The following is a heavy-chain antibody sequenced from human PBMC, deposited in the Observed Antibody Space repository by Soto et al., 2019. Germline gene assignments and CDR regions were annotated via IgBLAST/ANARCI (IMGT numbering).Heavy chain of an antibody. CDR1: GFTISSYS. V-gene: IGHV3-21*01. CDR3: ARVLSTTTYYYTMDV. J-gene: IGHJ6*02. Sequence: EVQLVESGGGLVKPGGFLRLSCAASGFTISSYSMTWVRQAPGKGLEWVSSISSPSNYIYYADSVKGRFTISRDNAKNSLFLQMNSLRAEDTAVYFCARVLSTTTYYYTMDVWGQGTTVTVSS. CDR2: ISSPSNYI. D-gene: IGHD4-17*01.